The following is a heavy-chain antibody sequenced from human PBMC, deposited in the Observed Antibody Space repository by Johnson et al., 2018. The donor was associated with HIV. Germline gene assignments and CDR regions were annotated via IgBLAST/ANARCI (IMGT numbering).Heavy chain of an antibody. CDR3: ARALYFYDSTSPLESEAFDI. CDR2: IGTAGDT. V-gene: IGHV3-13*01. J-gene: IGHJ3*02. CDR1: GFTFSSYD. D-gene: IGHD3-22*01. Sequence: VQLVESGGGLVQPGGSLRLSCAASGFTFSSYDMHWVSQATGKGLEWVSAIGTAGDTYYPGSVKGRFTISRENAKNSLYLQMNSLRAEDTALYYCARALYFYDSTSPLESEAFDIWGQGTMVTVSS.